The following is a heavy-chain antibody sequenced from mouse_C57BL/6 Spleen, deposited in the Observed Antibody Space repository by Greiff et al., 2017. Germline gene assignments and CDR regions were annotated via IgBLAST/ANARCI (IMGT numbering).Heavy chain of an antibody. V-gene: IGHV1-72*01. CDR1: GYTFTSYW. Sequence: VQLQQPGAELVKPGASVKLSCKASGYTFTSYWMHWVKQRPGRGLEWIGGIDPNSGGTKYNEKFKSKATLTVDKPSSTAYMQLSSLTSEDSAVYYCARDDYGSSYAMDYWGQGTSVTVSS. J-gene: IGHJ4*01. CDR2: IDPNSGGT. D-gene: IGHD1-1*01. CDR3: ARDDYGSSYAMDY.